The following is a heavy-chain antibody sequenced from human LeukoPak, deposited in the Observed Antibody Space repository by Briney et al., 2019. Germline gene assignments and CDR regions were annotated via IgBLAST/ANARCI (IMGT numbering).Heavy chain of an antibody. Sequence: SETLSLTCTVSGDSISSSSYYWGWLRQPPGKGLEWIGSIYYSGSTYYNPSLKSRVTISVDTSKNQFSLKLSSVTAADTAVYYCAAYDYVWGSYRFDYWGQGTLVTVSS. CDR1: GDSISSSSYY. D-gene: IGHD3-16*02. CDR2: IYYSGST. V-gene: IGHV4-39*01. CDR3: AAYDYVWGSYRFDY. J-gene: IGHJ4*02.